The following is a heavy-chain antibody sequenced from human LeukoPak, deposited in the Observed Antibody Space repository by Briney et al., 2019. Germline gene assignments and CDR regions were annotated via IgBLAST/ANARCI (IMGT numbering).Heavy chain of an antibody. V-gene: IGHV1-18*01. CDR1: GGAFSSYA. D-gene: IGHD6-13*01. J-gene: IGHJ5*02. CDR2: ISGYNGNT. Sequence: GASVKVSCKASGGAFSSYAISWVRQAPGQGLEWMGWISGYNGNTNYAQKLQGRVTMTRDMSTSTVYMELSSLRSEDTAVYYCARASSWDYNWFDPWGQGTLVTVSS. CDR3: ARASSWDYNWFDP.